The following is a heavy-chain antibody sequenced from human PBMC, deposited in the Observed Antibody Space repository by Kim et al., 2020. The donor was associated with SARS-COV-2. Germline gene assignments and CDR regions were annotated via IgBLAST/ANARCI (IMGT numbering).Heavy chain of an antibody. D-gene: IGHD4-17*01. Sequence: GGSLRLSCAASGFTFSSYGMHWVRQAPGKGLEWVAVISYDGSNKYYADSVKGRFTISRDNSKNTLYLQMNSLRAEDTAVYYCAKVLYGDYEGYYFDYWG. CDR2: ISYDGSNK. V-gene: IGHV3-30*18. CDR1: GFTFSSYG. J-gene: IGHJ4*01. CDR3: AKVLYGDYEGYYFDY.